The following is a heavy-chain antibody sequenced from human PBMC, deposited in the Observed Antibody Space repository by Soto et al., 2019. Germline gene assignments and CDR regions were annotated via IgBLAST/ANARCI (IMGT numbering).Heavy chain of an antibody. CDR2: IIPILGIA. CDR3: ARTRTDIVVVPAAMHGWFDP. CDR1: GGTFSSYT. D-gene: IGHD2-2*01. J-gene: IGHJ5*02. Sequence: QVQLVQSGAEVKKPGSSVKVSCKASGGTFSSYTISWVRQAPGQGLEWMGRIIPILGIANYAQKFQGRVKITADKSTSTAYMELSSLRSEDTAVYYCARTRTDIVVVPAAMHGWFDPWGQGTLVTVSS. V-gene: IGHV1-69*02.